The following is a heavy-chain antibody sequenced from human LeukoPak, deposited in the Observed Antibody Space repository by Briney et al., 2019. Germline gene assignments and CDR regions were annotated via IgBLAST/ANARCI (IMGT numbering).Heavy chain of an antibody. CDR3: ARGEGGQWLVTSYYGMDV. CDR2: ISSSSSYI. J-gene: IGHJ6*02. CDR1: GFSFSSYG. D-gene: IGHD6-19*01. V-gene: IGHV3-21*01. Sequence: GGSLRLSCAASGFSFSSYGMTWVRQAPGKGLEWVSSISSSSSYIYYADSVKGRFTISRDNAKNSLYLQMNSLRAEDTAVYYCARGEGGQWLVTSYYGMDVWGQGTTVTVSS.